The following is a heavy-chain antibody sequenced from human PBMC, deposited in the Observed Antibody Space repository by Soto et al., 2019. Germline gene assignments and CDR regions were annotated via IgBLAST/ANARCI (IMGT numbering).Heavy chain of an antibody. V-gene: IGHV1-69*13. Sequence: SVKVSCKASGGTFSSYAISWVRQAPGQGLEWMGGIIPIFGTANYAQKFQGRVTITADESTSTAYMELSSLRSEDTAVYYCARHGLEWLGPFDYWGQGTLFTVCS. CDR3: ARHGLEWLGPFDY. J-gene: IGHJ4*02. D-gene: IGHD3-3*01. CDR1: GGTFSSYA. CDR2: IIPIFGTA.